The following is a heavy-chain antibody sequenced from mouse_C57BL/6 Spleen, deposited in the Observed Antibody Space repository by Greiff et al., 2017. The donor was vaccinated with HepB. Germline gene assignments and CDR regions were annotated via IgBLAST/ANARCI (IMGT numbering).Heavy chain of an antibody. D-gene: IGHD2-1*01. CDR3: ARSVYYDYDAMDY. CDR2: INPNNGGT. V-gene: IGHV1-26*01. CDR1: GYTFTDYY. J-gene: IGHJ4*01. Sequence: EVQLQQSGPELVKPGASVKISCKASGYTFTDYYMNWVKQSHGKSLEWIGDINPNNGGTSYNQKFKGKATLTVDKSSSTAYMELRSLTSEDSAVYYCARSVYYDYDAMDYWGQGTSVTVSS.